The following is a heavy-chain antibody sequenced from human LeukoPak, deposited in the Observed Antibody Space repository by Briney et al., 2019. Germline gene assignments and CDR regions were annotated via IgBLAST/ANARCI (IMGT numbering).Heavy chain of an antibody. CDR3: ARDTLNGPFVISLDY. J-gene: IGHJ4*02. V-gene: IGHV3-48*03. D-gene: IGHD3-9*01. CDR1: GFTFSSYE. CDR2: ISSGGNVE. Sequence: PGGSLRLSCAASGFTFSSYEMNWVRQAPAKGLEWVAHISSGGNVEYYLDSVRGRFTMSRDNAKSLLFLQMNSLRAEDTAVYYCARDTLNGPFVISLDYWGQGALVTVSS.